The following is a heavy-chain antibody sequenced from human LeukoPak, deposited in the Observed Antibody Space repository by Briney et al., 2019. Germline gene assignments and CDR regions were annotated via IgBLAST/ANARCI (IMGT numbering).Heavy chain of an antibody. J-gene: IGHJ3*02. CDR1: GGTFSSYA. V-gene: IGHV1-69*04. D-gene: IGHD4-17*01. Sequence: SVKVSCKASGGTFSSYAISWVRQAPGQGLEWMGRIIPILGIANYAQKFQGRVTITADKSTSTAYMELSSLRSEDTAVYYCASHGTDYGDYVVSAFDIWGQGTMVTVSS. CDR3: ASHGTDYGDYVVSAFDI. CDR2: IIPILGIA.